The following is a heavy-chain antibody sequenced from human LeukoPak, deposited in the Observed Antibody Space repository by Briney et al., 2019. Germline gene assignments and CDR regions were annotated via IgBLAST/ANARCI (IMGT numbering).Heavy chain of an antibody. D-gene: IGHD2-15*01. CDR3: ARDKPDSRYCSGGSCYVSDY. CDR1: GFTVSSNY. V-gene: IGHV3-53*01. CDR2: INSGGST. J-gene: IGHJ4*02. Sequence: TGGSLRLSCAASGFTVSSNYMSWVRQAPGKGLEWVSVINSGGSTYYADSVKGRFTISRDNSKNTLYLQMNSLRAEDTAVYYCARDKPDSRYCSGGSCYVSDYWGQGTLVTVSS.